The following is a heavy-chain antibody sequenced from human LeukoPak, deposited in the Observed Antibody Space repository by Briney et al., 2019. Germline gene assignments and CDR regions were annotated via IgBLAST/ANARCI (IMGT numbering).Heavy chain of an antibody. CDR2: IYYSGST. V-gene: IGHV4-39*07. D-gene: IGHD3-22*01. CDR1: VGSISSSSYY. J-gene: IGHJ4*02. CDR3: ARESITMIVVAFDY. Sequence: PSETLSLTCTVSVGSISSSSYYWGWIRQPPGKGLEWIGSIYYSGSTYYNPSRKSRVTISVDTSKNQFSLQLSSVTAADTAVYYCARESITMIVVAFDYWGQGTLVTVSS.